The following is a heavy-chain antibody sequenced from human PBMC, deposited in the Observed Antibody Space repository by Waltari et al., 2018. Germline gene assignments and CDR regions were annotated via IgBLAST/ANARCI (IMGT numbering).Heavy chain of an antibody. D-gene: IGHD4-17*01. Sequence: QVQLQESGPGLVKPSQTLSLTCTVSGGSICSGDYYWSWIRQPPGKGLEWIGYIYYSGSTYYNPSLKSRVTISVDTSKNQFSLKLSSVTAADTAVYYCARHMTDDYGDSNDAFDIWGQGTMVTVSS. CDR2: IYYSGST. CDR3: ARHMTDDYGDSNDAFDI. V-gene: IGHV4-30-4*08. J-gene: IGHJ3*02. CDR1: GGSICSGDYY.